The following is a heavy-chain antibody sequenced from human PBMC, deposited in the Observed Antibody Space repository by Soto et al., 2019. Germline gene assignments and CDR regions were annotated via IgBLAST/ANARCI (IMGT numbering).Heavy chain of an antibody. D-gene: IGHD3-22*01. Sequence: GGSLRLSCAASGFTFISYGMHWVRQAPGKGLEWVAVISYDGSNKYYADSVKGRFTISRDNSKNTLYLQMNSLRAEDTAVYYCAKDYYDSSGYYVYYYYGMDVWGQGTTVTVSS. CDR2: ISYDGSNK. J-gene: IGHJ6*02. V-gene: IGHV3-30*18. CDR1: GFTFISYG. CDR3: AKDYYDSSGYYVYYYYGMDV.